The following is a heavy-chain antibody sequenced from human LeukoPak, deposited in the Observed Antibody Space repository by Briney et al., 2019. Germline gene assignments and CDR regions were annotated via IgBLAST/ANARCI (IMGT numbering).Heavy chain of an antibody. Sequence: GGSLRLSCAASAFTFSDYSMNWVRQAPGKGLEWVSYISGRSSTIYYADSVRGRFTISRDNAKNSMYLQMNSLRAEDTAVYYCARDRIKSGSYHFDYWGQGTLVTVSS. CDR1: AFTFSDYS. D-gene: IGHD1-26*01. V-gene: IGHV3-48*01. J-gene: IGHJ4*02. CDR2: ISGRSSTI. CDR3: ARDRIKSGSYHFDY.